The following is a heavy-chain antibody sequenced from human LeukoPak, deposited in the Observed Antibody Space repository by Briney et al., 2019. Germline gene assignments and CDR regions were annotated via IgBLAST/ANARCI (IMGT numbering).Heavy chain of an antibody. V-gene: IGHV3-9*03. D-gene: IGHD3-10*01. J-gene: IGHJ4*02. Sequence: HPGRSLRLSCAAAGFTFDDYAIDWVRQAPGEGLEWGSGISLNSGSTGYADSVKGRFTISRDTPKNSLYLQMNSLRAEDMALYYCAKDIGPLAGAESNFDYWGQGTLVTVSS. CDR1: GFTFDDYA. CDR2: ISLNSGST. CDR3: AKDIGPLAGAESNFDY.